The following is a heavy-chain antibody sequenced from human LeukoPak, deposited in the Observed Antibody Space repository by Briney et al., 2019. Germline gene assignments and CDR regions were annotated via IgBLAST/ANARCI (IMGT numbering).Heavy chain of an antibody. V-gene: IGHV3-30*18. CDR2: ISSDGSNK. CDR1: GFTFSSYG. J-gene: IGHJ4*02. CDR3: AKDRVDDFWSGFYPQSLDY. D-gene: IGHD3-3*01. Sequence: GGSLRISCAVSGFTFSSYGMHWVRQAPGKGLEWVAVISSDGSNKYYADSVKGRFTISRDNSKNTLYLQMNSLRAEDTAVCYCAKDRVDDFWSGFYPQSLDYWGQGTLVTVSS.